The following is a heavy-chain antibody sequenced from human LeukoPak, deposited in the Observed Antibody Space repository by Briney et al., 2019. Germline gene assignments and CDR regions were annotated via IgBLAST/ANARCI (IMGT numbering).Heavy chain of an antibody. J-gene: IGHJ5*02. CDR3: AKDRNWAPTGWFDP. Sequence: PSETLSLTCTVSGGSISSSSYYWGWIRQPPGKGLEWIGSIYYSGSTYYNPSLKSRVTISVDTSKNQFSLKLSSVSAADTAVYYCAKDRNWAPTGWFDPWGQGTLVTVSS. CDR2: IYYSGST. CDR1: GGSISSSSYY. V-gene: IGHV4-39*07. D-gene: IGHD1-1*01.